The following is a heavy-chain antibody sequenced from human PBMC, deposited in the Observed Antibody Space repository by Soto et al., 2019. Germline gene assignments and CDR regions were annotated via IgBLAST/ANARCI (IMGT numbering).Heavy chain of an antibody. CDR2: IYYSGST. D-gene: IGHD3-9*01. CDR1: GGSISSSSYY. J-gene: IGHJ5*02. V-gene: IGHV4-39*01. CDR3: SRQMRGPIPYFGWLSFVTS. Sequence: PSETLSLTCTVSGGSISSSSYYWGWIRQPPGKGLEWIGSIYYSGSTYYNPSLKSRVTISVDTSKNQFSLKLSSVTAADAGVYFCSRQMRGPIPYFGWLSFVTSWGQGTQVTVSS.